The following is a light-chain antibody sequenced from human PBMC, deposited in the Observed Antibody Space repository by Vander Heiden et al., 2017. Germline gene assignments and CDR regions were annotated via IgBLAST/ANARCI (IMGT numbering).Light chain of an antibody. CDR2: SDA. CDR3: QVWDRNLVI. V-gene: IGLV3-9*01. CDR1: NIGSKN. J-gene: IGLJ2*01. Sequence: SYALTQPLSVSVALGQTARITCGGNNIGSKNVHWYQQKPGQAPVLVLFSDANRASGIPEQFSGSNSGYTATLTVRRVQAGDEADYYCQVWDRNLVIFGGGTKLTVL.